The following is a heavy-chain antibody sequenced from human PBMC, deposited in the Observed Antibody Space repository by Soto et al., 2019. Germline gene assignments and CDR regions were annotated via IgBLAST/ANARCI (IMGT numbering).Heavy chain of an antibody. CDR1: GDSFTSYW. CDR3: ASSLYYDSSGYLDY. D-gene: IGHD3-22*01. J-gene: IGHJ4*02. CDR2: IDPSDSYT. Sequence: GESLKISCKGSGDSFTSYWISWVRQMPGKGLEWMGRIDPSDSYTNYSPSFQGHVTISADKSISTAYLQWSSLKASDTAMYYCASSLYYDSSGYLDYWGQGTLVTVSS. V-gene: IGHV5-10-1*01.